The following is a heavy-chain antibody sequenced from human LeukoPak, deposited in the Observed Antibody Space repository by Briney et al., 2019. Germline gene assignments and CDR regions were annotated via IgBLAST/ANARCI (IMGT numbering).Heavy chain of an antibody. V-gene: IGHV3-21*01. Sequence: PGGSLRLSCAASGFTFSSYSMNWVRQAPGKGLEWVSSISSSSSYIYYADSVKGRFTISRDNAKNSLYLQMNSLRAEDTAVYYCARMQGFGEWPDPITYYYYYYYMDVWGKGTTVTVSS. D-gene: IGHD3-10*01. CDR3: ARMQGFGEWPDPITYYYYYYYMDV. J-gene: IGHJ6*03. CDR1: GFTFSSYS. CDR2: ISSSSSYI.